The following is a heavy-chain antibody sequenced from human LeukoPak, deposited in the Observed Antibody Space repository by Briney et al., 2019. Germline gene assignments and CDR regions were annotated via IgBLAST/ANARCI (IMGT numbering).Heavy chain of an antibody. J-gene: IGHJ4*02. CDR2: VNPNSGVT. V-gene: IGHV1-2*06. CDR3: ARQWLPNGYFDY. CDR1: GYTFTAYF. D-gene: IGHD6-19*01. Sequence: ASVRVSCKASGYTFTAYFMHWVRQAPGQGVEWMGRVNPNSGVTNSIQKFQGRVTMTRDTSISTAYMELSGLRSDDTAVYYCARQWLPNGYFDYWGQGTLVTVSS.